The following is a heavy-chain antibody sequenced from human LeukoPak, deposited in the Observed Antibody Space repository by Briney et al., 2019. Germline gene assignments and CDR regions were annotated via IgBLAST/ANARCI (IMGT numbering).Heavy chain of an antibody. D-gene: IGHD1-7*01. V-gene: IGHV1-2*02. J-gene: IGHJ4*02. CDR2: INPNSGGT. CDR3: ARTLDRYNWNYGIDY. CDR1: GYSFTDYC. Sequence: ASVKVSCKASGYSFTDYCIHWVRQAPGQGLEWMGWINPNSGGTNYAQNFQGRVTMTRNTSISTAYMELSRLRSDDTAVYFCARTLDRYNWNYGIDYWGQGTLVTVSS.